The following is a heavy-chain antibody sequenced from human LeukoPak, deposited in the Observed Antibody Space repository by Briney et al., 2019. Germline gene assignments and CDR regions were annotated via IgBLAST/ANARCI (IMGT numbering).Heavy chain of an antibody. CDR2: VSGGGSST. D-gene: IGHD6-13*01. V-gene: IGHV3-23*01. Sequence: PGGSLRLSCVASGFTFGNYAMNWVRQAPGKGLEWVSGVSGGGSSTYYADSVKGRFTISRDNSKNMLYLQMNSLRAEDTAVYYCAKDLYTSRYACCFDYWGQGTLVTVSS. CDR3: AKDLYTSRYACCFDY. CDR1: GFTFGNYA. J-gene: IGHJ4*02.